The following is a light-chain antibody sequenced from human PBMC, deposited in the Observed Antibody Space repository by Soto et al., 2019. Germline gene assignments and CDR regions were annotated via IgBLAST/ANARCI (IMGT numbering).Light chain of an antibody. V-gene: IGKV1-27*01. CDR2: ATS. CDR3: QKYSSAPWT. J-gene: IGKJ1*01. CDR1: QGISNH. Sequence: DIQMTQSPSSLSASVGDRVTITCRASQGISNHLAWYQQKPGKVPKLLIYATSTLQSGVPSRFSGSGSGTDFTLTISSLQPEDVATYYCQKYSSAPWTFGQGTKVAIK.